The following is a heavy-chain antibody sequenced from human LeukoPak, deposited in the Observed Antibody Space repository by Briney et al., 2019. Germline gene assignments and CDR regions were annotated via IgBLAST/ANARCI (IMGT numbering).Heavy chain of an antibody. CDR1: GGSISGYY. Sequence: SETLSPTCAVSGGSISGYYWSWIRQSPDKGLEWIGYIYYSGSTNYNPSLQSRVTISVDTSKNQFSLKISSLTAADTAVYYCARVAIPYDISPYYDDYMDVWGKGTTVTVSS. J-gene: IGHJ6*03. CDR3: ARVAIPYDISPYYDDYMDV. CDR2: IYYSGST. D-gene: IGHD3-22*01. V-gene: IGHV4-59*01.